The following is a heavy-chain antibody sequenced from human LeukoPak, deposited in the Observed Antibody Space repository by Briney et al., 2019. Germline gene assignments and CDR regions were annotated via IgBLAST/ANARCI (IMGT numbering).Heavy chain of an antibody. D-gene: IGHD3-3*01. J-gene: IGHJ4*02. CDR2: IYSGGST. V-gene: IGHV3-53*04. CDR1: GFTVTTNY. CDR3: ARGDFWSGYYTGLY. Sequence: GGSPRLSCAASGFTVTTNYMSWVRQAPGKGLEWVSVIYSGGSTYYADSVKGRFTISRHNSKNTLYLQMDSLRDEDTAVYYCARGDFWSGYYTGLYWGQGTLVTVSS.